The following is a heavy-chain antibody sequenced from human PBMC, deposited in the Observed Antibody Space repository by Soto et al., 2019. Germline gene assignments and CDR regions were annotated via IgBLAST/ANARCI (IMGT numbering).Heavy chain of an antibody. CDR1: GGTFSNYG. CDR2: FIPVFGTA. Sequence: SVKVSCKASGGTFSNYGISWVRQAPGQGLEWVGGFIPVFGTANYAHKFRDRVTLTADESTVTAYMEVSNLRSDDTGIYYCATDPGGTRWFGAHGYLGPWGQGPLVTVSS. CDR3: ATDPGGTRWFGAHGYLGP. D-gene: IGHD3-10*01. J-gene: IGHJ4*02. V-gene: IGHV1-69*13.